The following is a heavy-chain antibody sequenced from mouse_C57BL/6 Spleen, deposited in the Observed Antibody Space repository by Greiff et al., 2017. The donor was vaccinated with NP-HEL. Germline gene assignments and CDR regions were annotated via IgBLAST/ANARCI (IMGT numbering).Heavy chain of an antibody. V-gene: IGHV1-82*01. J-gene: IGHJ4*01. CDR1: GYAFSSSW. CDR2: IYPGDGDT. CDR3: ARLPGSSYDAMDY. Sequence: XLXQSGPELVKPGASVKISCKASGYAFSSSWMNWVKQRPGKGLEWIGRIYPGDGDTNYNGKFKGKATLTADKSSSTAYMQLSSLTSEDSAVYFCARLPGSSYDAMDYWGQGTSVTVSS. D-gene: IGHD1-1*01.